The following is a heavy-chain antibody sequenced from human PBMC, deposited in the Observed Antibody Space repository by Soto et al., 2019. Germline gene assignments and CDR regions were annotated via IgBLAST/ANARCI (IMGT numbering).Heavy chain of an antibody. CDR2: ISYDGSNK. V-gene: IGHV3-30-3*01. CDR1: GFTFSSYA. J-gene: IGHJ4*02. CDR3: ARGPYQLGIVKFDY. D-gene: IGHD2-2*01. Sequence: QVQLVESGGGVVQPGRSLRLSCAASGFTFSSYAMHWVRQAPGKGLEWVAVISYDGSNKYYADSVKGRFTISRDNSKNTLYLQMNSLRAEDTAVYYCARGPYQLGIVKFDYWGQGTLVTVSS.